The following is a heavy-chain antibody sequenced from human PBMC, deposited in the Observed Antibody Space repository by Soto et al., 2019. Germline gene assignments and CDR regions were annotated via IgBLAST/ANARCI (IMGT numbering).Heavy chain of an antibody. Sequence: QVQLVQSGAEVKKPGSSVKVSCKASGGTFSSYDISWLRQAPGQGLEWMGGIIPIFGTANYAQKFQGRVTINADEATSIGYIELSSLRSEDTSMYYCAREVEGYSSGLHLPSDAVDIWGQGTMVTVSS. J-gene: IGHJ3*02. V-gene: IGHV1-69*01. D-gene: IGHD6-19*01. CDR3: AREVEGYSSGLHLPSDAVDI. CDR1: GGTFSSYD. CDR2: IIPIFGTA.